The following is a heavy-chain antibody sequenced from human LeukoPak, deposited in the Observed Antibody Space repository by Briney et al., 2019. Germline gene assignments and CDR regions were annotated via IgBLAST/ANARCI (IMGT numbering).Heavy chain of an antibody. CDR2: MNPNNGNT. J-gene: IGHJ4*02. Sequence: ASVKVSCNTSGYTFSSYDVIWVRLAPGQGLEWMGWMNPNNGNTGYAQKFQGRVTMTGDTSISTAYMELSSLISDDTAVYYCARAIRNQLLSDYWGQGTLVTVSS. CDR3: ARAIRNQLLSDY. V-gene: IGHV1-8*01. CDR1: GYTFSSYD. D-gene: IGHD2-2*01.